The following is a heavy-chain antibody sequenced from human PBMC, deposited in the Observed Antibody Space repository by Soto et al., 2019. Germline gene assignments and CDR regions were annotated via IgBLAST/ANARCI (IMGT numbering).Heavy chain of an antibody. CDR1: GFTFSSYA. CDR3: AKDQGPYGGYDYDY. J-gene: IGHJ4*02. D-gene: IGHD5-12*01. Sequence: EVHLLESGGDLVQPGGSLRLSCAASGFTFSSYAMSWVRQAPGKGLEWVSAIGGSGADTYYADSVKGRFTISRDNSKNTLYLQMNSLRAEDTAVYYCAKDQGPYGGYDYDYWGQGTLVTVSS. V-gene: IGHV3-23*01. CDR2: IGGSGADT.